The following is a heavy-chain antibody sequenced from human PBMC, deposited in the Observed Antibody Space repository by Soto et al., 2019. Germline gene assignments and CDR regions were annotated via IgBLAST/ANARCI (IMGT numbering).Heavy chain of an antibody. J-gene: IGHJ4*02. V-gene: IGHV2-5*02. Sequence: QITLKESGPTLVKPTQTLTLTCTFSGFSLSTSGVGVGWIRQPPGKALEWLALIYWDDDKRYSPSLKSRLTITKDTSKNQVVLTMTNMDPVDTATYYCAHSEWIQLWFKGGYFDYLGQGTLVTVSS. D-gene: IGHD5-18*01. CDR3: AHSEWIQLWFKGGYFDY. CDR2: IYWDDDK. CDR1: GFSLSTSGVG.